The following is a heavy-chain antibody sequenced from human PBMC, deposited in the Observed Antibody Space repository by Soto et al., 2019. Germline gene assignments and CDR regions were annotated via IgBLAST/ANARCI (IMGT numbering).Heavy chain of an antibody. Sequence: EVQLVESGGGLVQPGGSLRLSCAASGFTFSSNWMHWVRQAPGKGLVWLSRINNDGSSTRYADSVKGRFTISRDNAKNTLHLQMDSLRAEDTAVYYCARTFITSSRSGSYFHDAFDIWGQGTMVTVSS. CDR1: GFTFSSNW. CDR2: INNDGSST. CDR3: ARTFITSSRSGSYFHDAFDI. D-gene: IGHD3-10*01. V-gene: IGHV3-74*01. J-gene: IGHJ3*02.